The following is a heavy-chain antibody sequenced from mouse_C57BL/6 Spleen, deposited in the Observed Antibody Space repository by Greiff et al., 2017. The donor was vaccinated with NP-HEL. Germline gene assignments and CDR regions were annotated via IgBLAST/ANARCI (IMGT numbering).Heavy chain of an antibody. J-gene: IGHJ1*03. V-gene: IGHV1-18*01. Sequence: EVQLQQSGPELVKPGASVKILCKASGYTFTDYNMDWVKQSHGKSLEWIGDINPNNGGTIYNQKFKGKATLTVDKSSSTAYMELRSLTSEDTAVYYCARRWLLVRYWYFDVWGTGTTDTVSS. CDR1: GYTFTDYN. CDR3: ARRWLLVRYWYFDV. CDR2: INPNNGGT. D-gene: IGHD2-3*01.